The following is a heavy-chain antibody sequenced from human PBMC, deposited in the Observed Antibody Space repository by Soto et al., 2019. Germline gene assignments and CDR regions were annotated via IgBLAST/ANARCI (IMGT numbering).Heavy chain of an antibody. D-gene: IGHD2-2*01. CDR1: GYTFTSHG. Sequence: VQLVQSGGEVRMPGASVKVSCKASGYTFTSHGFTWVRQAPGQGLEWMGWISINNGNTHYAQKFRGRLTLTIATSTSTAYMELRSLTSDDTAVYFCAISPMAPVPVDYWGQGTLVTVSS. CDR3: AISPMAPVPVDY. V-gene: IGHV1-18*04. CDR2: ISINNGNT. J-gene: IGHJ4*02.